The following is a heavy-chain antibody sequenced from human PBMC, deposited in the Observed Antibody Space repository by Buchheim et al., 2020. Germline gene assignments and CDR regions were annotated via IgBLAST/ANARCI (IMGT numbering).Heavy chain of an antibody. D-gene: IGHD6-19*01. CDR2: ISSSSSTI. V-gene: IGHV3-48*02. CDR3: VHVISSGWNSFDY. Sequence: EVQLVESGGGLVQPGGSLRLSCAASGFTFSSYSMNWVRQAPGKGLEWVSYISSSSSTIYYADSVKGRFTISRENAKNSLYRQMNSLGDEDTAVYYCVHVISSGWNSFDYWGQGTL. CDR1: GFTFSSYS. J-gene: IGHJ4*02.